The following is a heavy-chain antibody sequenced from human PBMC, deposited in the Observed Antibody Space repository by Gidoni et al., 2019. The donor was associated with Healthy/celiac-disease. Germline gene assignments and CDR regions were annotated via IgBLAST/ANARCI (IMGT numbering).Heavy chain of an antibody. V-gene: IGHV4-34*01. J-gene: IGHJ4*02. CDR1: GGSFSGYY. Sequence: QVQLQQWGAGLLKPSETLSLTCAVYGGSFSGYYWSWIRQPPGKGLEWIGEINHSGSTNYNPSLKSRVTISVDTSKNQFSLKLSSVTAADTAVYYCASRRVTRYFDYWGQGTLVTVSS. CDR3: ASRRVTRYFDY. CDR2: INHSGST. D-gene: IGHD2-21*02.